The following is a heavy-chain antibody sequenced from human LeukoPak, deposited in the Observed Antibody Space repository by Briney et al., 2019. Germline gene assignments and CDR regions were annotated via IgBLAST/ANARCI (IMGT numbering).Heavy chain of an antibody. CDR3: ARLRGSGTLYSGVDY. Sequence: GASLKISCKGSGSSFTNYWIGWVRQMPGKGLEWMGIICPGDSDTRYRPSFQGQVTISADKSISPAYLQWSSLKASDTAMYFCARLRGSGTLYSGVDYWGQGTLVTVSS. D-gene: IGHD3-10*01. CDR2: ICPGDSDT. V-gene: IGHV5-51*01. J-gene: IGHJ4*02. CDR1: GSSFTNYW.